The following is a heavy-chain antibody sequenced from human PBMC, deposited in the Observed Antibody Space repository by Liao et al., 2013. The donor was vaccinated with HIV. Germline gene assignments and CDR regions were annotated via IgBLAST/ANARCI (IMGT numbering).Heavy chain of an antibody. CDR2: IYYSGST. CDR1: GGSISSGDYY. Sequence: QVQLQQWGAGLVKPSQTLSLTCTVSGGSISSGDYYWSWIRQPPGKGLEWVGNIYYSGSTHYNPSLKSRVTISADTSKNQFSLKLSSVTAADTAVYYCARERGRGIFGVVTPSGDWYFDLWGRGTLVTISS. V-gene: IGHV4-30-4*08. CDR3: ARERGRGIFGVVTPSGDWYFDL. J-gene: IGHJ2*01. D-gene: IGHD3-3*01.